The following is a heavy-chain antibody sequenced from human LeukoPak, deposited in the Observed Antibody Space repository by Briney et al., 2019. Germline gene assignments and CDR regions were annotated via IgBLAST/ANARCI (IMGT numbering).Heavy chain of an antibody. Sequence: GGSLRLSCAASGFTFSSYSMNWVRQAPGKGLEWVSSISSSSSYIYHADSVKGRFTISRDNAKNSLYLQMNSLRAEDTAVYYCASGIVGATTMYFDYWGQGTLVTVSS. J-gene: IGHJ4*02. V-gene: IGHV3-21*01. CDR1: GFTFSSYS. CDR2: ISSSSSYI. CDR3: ASGIVGATTMYFDY. D-gene: IGHD1-26*01.